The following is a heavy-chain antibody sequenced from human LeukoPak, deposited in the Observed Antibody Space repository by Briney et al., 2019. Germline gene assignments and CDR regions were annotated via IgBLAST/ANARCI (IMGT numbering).Heavy chain of an antibody. V-gene: IGHV3-20*04. CDR2: ISFNGGST. CDR3: ARDSSGWSHAFDI. CDR1: GFTSSTYT. D-gene: IGHD6-19*01. Sequence: PGGSLRLSCAASGFTSSTYTMNWVRQAPRKRLEWVSGISFNGGSTGYADSVNDRFTVSRDNAKNSLYLRMNSLRAEDTALYYCARDSSGWSHAFDIWGQGTMVTVSS. J-gene: IGHJ3*02.